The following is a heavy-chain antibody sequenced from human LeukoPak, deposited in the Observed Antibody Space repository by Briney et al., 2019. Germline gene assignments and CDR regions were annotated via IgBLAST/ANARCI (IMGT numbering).Heavy chain of an antibody. Sequence: GGSLRLSCAASGFTFSGSAMHWVRQASGKGLEWVGRIRGKANGYATAYAASVKGRFTISRDDSKNTAYLQMNSLKTEDTAVYYCTSLYGSGSYYQDYWGQGTLVTVSS. CDR3: TSLYGSGSYYQDY. CDR2: IRGKANGYAT. CDR1: GFTFSGSA. D-gene: IGHD3-10*01. V-gene: IGHV3-73*01. J-gene: IGHJ4*02.